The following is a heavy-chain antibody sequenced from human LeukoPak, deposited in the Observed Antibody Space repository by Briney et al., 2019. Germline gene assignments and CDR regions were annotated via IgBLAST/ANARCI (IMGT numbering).Heavy chain of an antibody. CDR1: GFTFSSYW. J-gene: IGHJ4*02. V-gene: IGHV3-30*03. D-gene: IGHD6-13*01. CDR2: ISYDGTNK. Sequence: GGSLRLSCAASGFTFSSYWMHWVRQAPGKGLEWVAVISYDGTNKYYADSVKGRFTISRDNSKNTLYLQMNSLRAEDTAVYYCATGSSWYFEYWGQGTLVTVSS. CDR3: ATGSSWYFEY.